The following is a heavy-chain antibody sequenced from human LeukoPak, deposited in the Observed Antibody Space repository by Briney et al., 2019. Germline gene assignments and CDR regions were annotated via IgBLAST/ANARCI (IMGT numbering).Heavy chain of an antibody. CDR2: INPTGTST. CDR1: GYTFTNYY. CDR3: AREESGGYFDY. D-gene: IGHD2-8*02. V-gene: IGHV1-46*01. J-gene: IGHJ4*02. Sequence: ASVKVSCKASGYTFTNYYMHWVRQAPGQGLEWMGLINPTGTSTNYAQKFRGRVTMTRDTSPTTVYMELSSLRSEDTAVYYCAREESGGYFDYWGQGTLVTVSS.